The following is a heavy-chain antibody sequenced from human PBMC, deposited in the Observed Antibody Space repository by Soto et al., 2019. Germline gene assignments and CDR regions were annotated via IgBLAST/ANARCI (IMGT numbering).Heavy chain of an antibody. V-gene: IGHV3-30*03. J-gene: IGHJ4*02. Sequence: QVQLVESGGGVVQPGGSLRLSCAASGFTFSNYAMHWVRQAPGKGLEWVADITKNGRNKDYADSVKGRLAISRDNAKKTLELQMNDFGVEDTAIYYCERCNVDDCHYPFDYWGQGTLVTVSS. CDR3: ERCNVDDCHYPFDY. D-gene: IGHD3-3*01. CDR1: GFTFSNYA. CDR2: ITKNGRNK.